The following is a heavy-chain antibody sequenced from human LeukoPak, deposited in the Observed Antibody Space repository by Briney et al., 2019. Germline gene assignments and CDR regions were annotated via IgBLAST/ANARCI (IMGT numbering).Heavy chain of an antibody. V-gene: IGHV1-18*01. CDR1: GYTFTSYG. CDR2: ISAYNGNT. Sequence: ASVKVSCKASGYTFTSYGISWVRQAPGQGLEWMGWISAYNGNTNYAQKLQGRVTMTTDTSTSTAYMELSSLRSEDTAVYYCARDLRGLRHYNWFDPWGQGTLVTVSS. CDR3: ARDLRGLRHYNWFDP. D-gene: IGHD5-18*01. J-gene: IGHJ5*02.